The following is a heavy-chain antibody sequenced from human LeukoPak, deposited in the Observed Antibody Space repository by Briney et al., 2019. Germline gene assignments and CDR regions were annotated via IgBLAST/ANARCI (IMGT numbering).Heavy chain of an antibody. D-gene: IGHD4-17*01. CDR2: INPNSGGT. CDR1: GYTFTGYY. CDR3: ARDPAGVLNLRD. V-gene: IGHV1-2*02. Sequence: ASVKVSCKASGYTFTGYYMHWVRQAPGQGLEWMGWINPNSGGTNYAQKFQGRVTMTRDTSISTAYMELSRLRSDDTAMYYCARDPAGVLNLRDWGQGTLVTVSS. J-gene: IGHJ4*02.